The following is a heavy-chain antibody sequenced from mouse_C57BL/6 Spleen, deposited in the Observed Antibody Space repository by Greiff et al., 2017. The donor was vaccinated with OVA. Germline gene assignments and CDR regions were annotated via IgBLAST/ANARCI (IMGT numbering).Heavy chain of an antibody. Sequence: EVQGVESGEGLVKPGGSLKLSCAASGFTFSSYAMSWVRQTPEKRLEWVAYISSGGDYIYYADTVKGRFTISRDNARNTLYLQMSSLKSEDTAMYYCTREGVTPYAMDYWGQGTSVTVSS. CDR2: ISSGGDYI. J-gene: IGHJ4*01. D-gene: IGHD2-2*01. V-gene: IGHV5-9-1*02. CDR3: TREGVTPYAMDY. CDR1: GFTFSSYA.